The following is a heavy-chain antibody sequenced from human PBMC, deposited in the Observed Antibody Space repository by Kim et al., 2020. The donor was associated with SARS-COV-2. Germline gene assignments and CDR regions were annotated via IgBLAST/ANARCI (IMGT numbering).Heavy chain of an antibody. Sequence: SETLSLTCTVSGGSISSYYWSWIRQPPGKGLEWIGYIYYSGSTNYNPSLKSRVTISVDTSKNQFSLKLSSVTAADTAVYYCARLGTPYYYYYGMDVWGQGTTVTVSS. D-gene: IGHD1-1*01. J-gene: IGHJ6*02. CDR3: ARLGTPYYYYYGMDV. CDR2: IYYSGST. V-gene: IGHV4-59*08. CDR1: GGSISSYY.